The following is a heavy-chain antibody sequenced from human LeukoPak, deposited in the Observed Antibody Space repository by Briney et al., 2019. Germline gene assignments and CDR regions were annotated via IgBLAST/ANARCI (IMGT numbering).Heavy chain of an antibody. CDR1: GYTFSSYS. V-gene: IGHV1-18*04. J-gene: IGHJ4*02. CDR3: ARLWSDTSY. D-gene: IGHD3-10*01. Sequence: ASVKVSCTASGYTFSSYSITWVRQAPGEGLEWMGRISGDNGYTKYAQKFQGRVRMTTDTPTSTAFMELTSLTPDDTAVYYGARLWSDTSYWGRGTLVTVSS. CDR2: ISGDNGYT.